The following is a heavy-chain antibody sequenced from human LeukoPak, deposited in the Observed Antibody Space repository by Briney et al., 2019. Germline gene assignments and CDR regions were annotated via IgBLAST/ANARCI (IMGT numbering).Heavy chain of an antibody. CDR3: VSSVYSGSYYEESAFDI. J-gene: IGHJ3*02. V-gene: IGHV1-18*01. D-gene: IGHD1-26*01. Sequence: ASVKVSCKASGYTFTSYGISWVRQAPGQGLEWMGWISAYNGNTNYAQKLQGRVTMTTDTSTSTAYMELRSLRSDDTAVYYCVSSVYSGSYYEESAFDIWGQGTMVTVSS. CDR2: ISAYNGNT. CDR1: GYTFTSYG.